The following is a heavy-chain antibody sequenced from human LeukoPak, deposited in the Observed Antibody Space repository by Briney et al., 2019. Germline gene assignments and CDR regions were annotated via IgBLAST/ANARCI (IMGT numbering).Heavy chain of an antibody. CDR1: GYTFTSYY. D-gene: IGHD1-26*01. V-gene: IGHV1-46*01. Sequence: ASVKVSCKASGYTFTSYYMHWVRQAPGQGLERMGLINPTGGSTGYAQKFQGRVTMTRDMSTSTDYMELRSLRSDDTAVYYCASLDSGSYFSFGAFDIWGQGTMVTVSS. J-gene: IGHJ3*02. CDR2: INPTGGST. CDR3: ASLDSGSYFSFGAFDI.